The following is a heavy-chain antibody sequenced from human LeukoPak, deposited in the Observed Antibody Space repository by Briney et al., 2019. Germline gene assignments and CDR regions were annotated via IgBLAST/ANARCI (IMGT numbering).Heavy chain of an antibody. Sequence: PGGSLRLSCAASGFTFSSYAMSWVRQAPGKGLEWVSAISGSGGSTYYADSVKGRFTISRDNSKNTLYQQMNSLRAEDTAVYYCAKVLGYCSGGSCYYYYYGMDVWGQGTTVTVSS. V-gene: IGHV3-23*01. CDR2: ISGSGGST. CDR3: AKVLGYCSGGSCYYYYYGMDV. CDR1: GFTFSSYA. J-gene: IGHJ6*02. D-gene: IGHD2-15*01.